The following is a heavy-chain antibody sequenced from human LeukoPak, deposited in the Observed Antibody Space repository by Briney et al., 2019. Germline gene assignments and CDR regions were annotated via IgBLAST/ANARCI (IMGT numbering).Heavy chain of an antibody. CDR2: ITPSNGFT. D-gene: IGHD6-13*01. Sequence: ASVKVSCTASGYTFTSYHIHWVRQAPGQGLEWMGIITPSNGFTTHAQKFQGRLTMTRDTSTSTVYMELNSLTSEDTAVYYCARAGDSNWANYYYGLDVWGKGTTVTVSS. CDR3: ARAGDSNWANYYYGLDV. CDR1: GYTFTSYH. J-gene: IGHJ6*04. V-gene: IGHV1-46*01.